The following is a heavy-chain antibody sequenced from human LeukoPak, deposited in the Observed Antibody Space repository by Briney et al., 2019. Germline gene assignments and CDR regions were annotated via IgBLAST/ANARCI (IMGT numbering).Heavy chain of an antibody. CDR2: INHSGST. V-gene: IGHV4-34*01. J-gene: IGHJ4*02. CDR1: GGSFSGYY. CDR3: ARGPYSSDAGY. Sequence: SETLSLTCAVYGGSFSGYYWSWIRQPPGKGLEWIGEINHSGSTNYNPSLKSRVTISVDTSKNQFSLKLSSVTAADTAVYYCARGPYSSDAGYWGQGTLVTVSS. D-gene: IGHD6-25*01.